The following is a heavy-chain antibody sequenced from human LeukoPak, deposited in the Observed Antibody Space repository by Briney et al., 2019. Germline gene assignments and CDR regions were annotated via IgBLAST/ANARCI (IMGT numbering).Heavy chain of an antibody. D-gene: IGHD3-10*01. J-gene: IGHJ3*02. CDR3: AREGITMVRGDDAFDI. Sequence: PGGSLRLSCAASGFTFSSYSMNWVRQAPGKGLEWVSYISSSSTIYYADSVKGRFTISRDNAKNSLYLQMNSLRAEDTAVYYCAREGITMVRGDDAFDIWGQGTMVTVSS. CDR2: ISSSSTI. V-gene: IGHV3-48*04. CDR1: GFTFSSYS.